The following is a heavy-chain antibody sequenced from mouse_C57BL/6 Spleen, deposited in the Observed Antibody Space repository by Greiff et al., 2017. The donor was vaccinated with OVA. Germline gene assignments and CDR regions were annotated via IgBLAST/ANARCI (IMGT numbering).Heavy chain of an antibody. D-gene: IGHD2-5*01. CDR1: GYAFSNSW. CDR2: IYPGDGDT. V-gene: IGHV1-82*01. Sequence: VQLQQSGPELVKPGASVKISCKASGYAFSNSWMNWVKQRPGKGLEWIGRIYPGDGDTNYNGKFKGKATLTADKSSSTAYMQLSSLTSEDSAVYFCAYYSNLYAMDYWGQGTSVTVSS. CDR3: AYYSNLYAMDY. J-gene: IGHJ4*01.